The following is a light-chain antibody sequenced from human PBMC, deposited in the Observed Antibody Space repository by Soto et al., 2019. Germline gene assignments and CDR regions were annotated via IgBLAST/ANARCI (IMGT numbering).Light chain of an antibody. J-gene: IGKJ2*02. CDR1: QSVSSY. V-gene: IGKV3-11*01. CDR2: DAS. Sequence: EIVLTQSQATLSLSPGERATLSCRASQSVSSYLAWYQQKPGQAPRLLIYDASNRATGIPARFSGSGSGTDFTLTISSLEPEDFAVYYCQQRSNWGWTFGQGTKLEIK. CDR3: QQRSNWGWT.